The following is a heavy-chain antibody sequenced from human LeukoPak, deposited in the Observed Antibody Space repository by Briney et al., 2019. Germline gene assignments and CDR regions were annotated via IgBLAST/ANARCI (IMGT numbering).Heavy chain of an antibody. CDR3: ARHLYYYVSGTNLEDFDY. J-gene: IGHJ4*02. CDR1: GGSISSSSYY. D-gene: IGHD3-10*02. Sequence: SDTLSLTCTVSGGSISSSSYYWGWIRQPPGKGLEWIGSIYYSGSTYYNPSLKSRVTISVDTSKNQFSLKLSFVTGTETAVYYCARHLYYYVSGTNLEDFDYWGQGTLVTVSS. V-gene: IGHV4-39*01. CDR2: IYYSGST.